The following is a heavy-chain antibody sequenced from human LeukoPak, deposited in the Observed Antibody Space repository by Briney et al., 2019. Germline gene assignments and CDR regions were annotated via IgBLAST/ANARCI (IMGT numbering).Heavy chain of an antibody. CDR2: IYHSGST. J-gene: IGHJ4*02. Sequence: SETLSLTCAVSGGSISSSNWWSWVRQPPGKGLEWIGEIYHSGSTNYNPSLKSRVTISVDKSKNQFSLKLSSVTAADTAVYYCAREDTYYDILTGYFPGWGQGTLVTVSS. CDR3: AREDTYYDILTGYFPG. CDR1: GGSISSSNW. D-gene: IGHD3-9*01. V-gene: IGHV4-4*02.